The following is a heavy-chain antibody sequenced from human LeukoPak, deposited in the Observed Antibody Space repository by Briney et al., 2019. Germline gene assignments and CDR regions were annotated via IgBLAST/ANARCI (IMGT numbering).Heavy chain of an antibody. Sequence: ASVKVSCKASGYTFTSYAMHWVRQAPGQRLEWMGWINAGNGNTKFSQKFQGRVTITRDTSASTVYMELSSLRSEDTAVYYCARAHSGSVGFDYWGQGTLVTVPS. D-gene: IGHD1-26*01. CDR3: ARAHSGSVGFDY. J-gene: IGHJ4*02. CDR1: GYTFTSYA. V-gene: IGHV1-3*01. CDR2: INAGNGNT.